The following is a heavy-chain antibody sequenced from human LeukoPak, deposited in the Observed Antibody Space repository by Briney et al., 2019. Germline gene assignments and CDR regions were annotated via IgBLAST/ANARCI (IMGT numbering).Heavy chain of an antibody. CDR3: ATRRTAAKEIYWYFDL. J-gene: IGHJ2*01. V-gene: IGHV3-23*01. CDR2: ISGSGGST. CDR1: GFTFSSYG. Sequence: GGSLRLSCAASGFTFSSYGMSWVRQAPGKGLEWVSAISGSGGSTYYADSVEGRFTISRDNAKNSLYLQMNSLRAEDTAVYYCATRRTAAKEIYWYFDLWGRGTLVTVSS. D-gene: IGHD6-13*01.